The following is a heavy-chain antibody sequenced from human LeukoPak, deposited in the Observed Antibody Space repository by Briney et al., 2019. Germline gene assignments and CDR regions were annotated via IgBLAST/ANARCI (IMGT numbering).Heavy chain of an antibody. Sequence: ASVKVSCKASGYTFTGYYMHWVRQAPGQGLEWMGWINPNSGATNYAQKFQGRVTMTRDTSISTAYMELSRLRSDDTAVYYCATTPLLRYFDWPYYMDVWGKGTTVTVSS. CDR2: INPNSGAT. V-gene: IGHV1-2*02. CDR3: ATTPLLRYFDWPYYMDV. J-gene: IGHJ6*03. D-gene: IGHD3-9*01. CDR1: GYTFTGYY.